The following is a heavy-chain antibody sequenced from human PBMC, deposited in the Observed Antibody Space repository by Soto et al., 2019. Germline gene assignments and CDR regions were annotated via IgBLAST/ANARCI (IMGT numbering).Heavy chain of an antibody. CDR2: INHRGST. CDR1: GGSFSGYY. CDR3: ARLPISGSYFEFDS. V-gene: IGHV4-34*01. Sequence: SETLSLTCAVYGGSFSGYYWSWIRQPPGKGLEWIGEINHRGSTNYNPSLKSRVTISVDTSKNQFSLKLTSVTAADTAVYYCARLPISGSYFEFDSWGQGTLVTVSS. J-gene: IGHJ4*02. D-gene: IGHD1-26*01.